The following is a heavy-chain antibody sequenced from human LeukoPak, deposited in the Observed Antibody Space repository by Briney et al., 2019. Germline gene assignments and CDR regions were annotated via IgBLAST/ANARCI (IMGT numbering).Heavy chain of an antibody. Sequence: PSQTLSLTCTVSGGSISSGGYYWSWIRQHPGKGLEWIGYIYYSGSTYYNPSLKSRVTISVDTSKNQFSLKLSSVTAAGTAVYYCARDYGDYPAFDIWGQGTMVTVSS. V-gene: IGHV4-31*03. D-gene: IGHD4-17*01. CDR1: GGSISSGGYY. CDR2: IYYSGST. J-gene: IGHJ3*02. CDR3: ARDYGDYPAFDI.